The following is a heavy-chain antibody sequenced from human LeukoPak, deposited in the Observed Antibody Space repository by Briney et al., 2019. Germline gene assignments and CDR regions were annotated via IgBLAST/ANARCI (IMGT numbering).Heavy chain of an antibody. CDR3: ARGSTVTSFDY. Sequence: NPGGSLRLSCAASGFTFNSYAMSWIRQPPGKGLEWIGEINHSGSTNYNPSLKSRVTISVDTSKNQFSLKLSSVTAADTAVYYCARGSTVTSFDYWGQGTLVTVSS. CDR2: INHSGST. V-gene: IGHV4-34*01. D-gene: IGHD4-17*01. CDR1: GFTFNSYA. J-gene: IGHJ4*02.